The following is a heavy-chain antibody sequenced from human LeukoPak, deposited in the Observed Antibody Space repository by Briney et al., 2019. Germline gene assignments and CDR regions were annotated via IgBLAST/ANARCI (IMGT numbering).Heavy chain of an antibody. CDR2: INPAGSDT. Sequence: GGSLRPSWAASGFSFNSYWMTWVRQAPGRGLEWVANINPAGSDTYYVDPVKGRFTISRDNAKNLVYLQMNSLRAEDTAVYSCGRFGYVAAVDLWGQGTLVTVSS. CDR1: GFSFNSYW. J-gene: IGHJ4*02. D-gene: IGHD2-15*01. V-gene: IGHV3-7*01. CDR3: GRFGYVAAVDL.